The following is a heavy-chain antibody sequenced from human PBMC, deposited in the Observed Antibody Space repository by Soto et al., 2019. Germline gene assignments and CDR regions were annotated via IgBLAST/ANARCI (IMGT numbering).Heavy chain of an antibody. V-gene: IGHV4-31*03. Sequence: SETLSLTCTVSGGSISSGGYYWSWIRQHPGKGLECIGYIYYSGSTYYNPSLKSRVTISVDTSKNQFSLKLSSVTAADTAVYYCARDKITGLFDSWGQETLVTVSS. CDR2: IYYSGST. D-gene: IGHD2-8*02. CDR1: GGSISSGGYY. CDR3: ARDKITGLFDS. J-gene: IGHJ4*02.